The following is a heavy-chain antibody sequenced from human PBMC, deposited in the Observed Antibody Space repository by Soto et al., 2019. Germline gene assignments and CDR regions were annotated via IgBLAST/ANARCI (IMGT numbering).Heavy chain of an antibody. J-gene: IGHJ5*02. CDR3: ARDARSMSGWTNWFDP. CDR2: ISAYNGNK. V-gene: IGHV1-18*01. CDR1: GYAFTSYG. Sequence: AASVKVSCKASGYAFTSYGSTWVRQATGQGLKWMGWISAYNGNKNYAQKLQGRVTMTTDTSTSTAYMDLRSLRSDDTAVYYCARDARSMSGWTNWFDPWGQGTLVTVSS. D-gene: IGHD6-19*01.